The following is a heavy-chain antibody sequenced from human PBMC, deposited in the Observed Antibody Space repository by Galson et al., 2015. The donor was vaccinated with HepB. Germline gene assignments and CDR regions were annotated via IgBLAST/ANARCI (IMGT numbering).Heavy chain of an antibody. CDR1: GGSISSGNGEFY. V-gene: IGHV4-30-4*01. J-gene: IGHJ3*01. D-gene: IGHD3-10*02. CDR3: ARDRRSMNYVYSIDV. Sequence: TLSLTCTLSGGSISSGNGEFYWTWIRWPPGKGLEWIGYIHNSGDTSFNPSLKSRLTMSLDTSKNQFSLRLSSLTAADTAVYYCARDRRSMNYVYSIDVWGQGTMVTVSS. CDR2: IHNSGDT.